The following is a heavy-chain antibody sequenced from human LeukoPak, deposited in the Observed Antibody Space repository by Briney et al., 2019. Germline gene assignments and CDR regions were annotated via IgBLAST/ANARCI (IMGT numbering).Heavy chain of an antibody. D-gene: IGHD3-10*01. V-gene: IGHV3-66*01. J-gene: IGHJ4*02. CDR2: IYSGNST. Sequence: GGSLRLSCAASRFTVSSNYMSWVRQAPGKGLEWVSVIYSGNSTYYADSVRGRFTISRDNSKNTLYLQMNSLRVEDTAVYFCARDFGPHDYWGQGTLVTVSS. CDR1: RFTVSSNY. CDR3: ARDFGPHDY.